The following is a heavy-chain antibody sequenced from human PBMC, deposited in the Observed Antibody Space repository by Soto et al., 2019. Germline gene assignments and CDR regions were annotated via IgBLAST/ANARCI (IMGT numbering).Heavy chain of an antibody. D-gene: IGHD6-6*01. CDR1: GFTFSSYA. CDR3: ARMSAARRHYYYYYGMDV. V-gene: IGHV3-30-3*01. Sequence: GGSLRLSCAASGFTFSSYAMHWVRQAPGKGLEWVAVISYDGSNKYYADSVKGRFTISRDNSKNTLYLQMNSLRAEDTAVYYCARMSAARRHYYYYYGMDVWGQGTTVTVSS. J-gene: IGHJ6*02. CDR2: ISYDGSNK.